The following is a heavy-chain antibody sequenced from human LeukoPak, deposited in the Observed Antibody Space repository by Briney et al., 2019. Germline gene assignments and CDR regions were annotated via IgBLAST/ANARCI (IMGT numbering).Heavy chain of an antibody. Sequence: ASVKVSCKASGYTFTSYAMNWVRQAPGQGLEWMGWINTDTGNPTYAQGFTGRFVFSLDTSVSTAYLQISSLKAEDTAVYYCALGVINDLFDYWGQGTLVTVSS. V-gene: IGHV7-4-1*02. CDR1: GYTFTSYA. CDR3: ALGVINDLFDY. D-gene: IGHD3-22*01. J-gene: IGHJ4*02. CDR2: INTDTGNP.